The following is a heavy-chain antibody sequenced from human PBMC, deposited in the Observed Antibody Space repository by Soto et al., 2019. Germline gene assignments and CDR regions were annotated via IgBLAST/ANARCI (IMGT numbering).Heavy chain of an antibody. J-gene: IGHJ4*02. CDR3: AKVPPEIVGATGPLDY. Sequence: GGSLRLSCAASGFTFSSYGMHWVRQAPGKGLEWVAVISYDGSNKYYADSVKGRFTISRDNSKNTLYLQMNSLRAEDTAVYYCAKVPPEIVGATGPLDYWGQGTLVTVSS. CDR1: GFTFSSYG. CDR2: ISYDGSNK. V-gene: IGHV3-30*18. D-gene: IGHD1-26*01.